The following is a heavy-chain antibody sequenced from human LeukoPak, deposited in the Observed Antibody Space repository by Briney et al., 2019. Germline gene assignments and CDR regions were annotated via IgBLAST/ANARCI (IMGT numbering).Heavy chain of an antibody. D-gene: IGHD3-16*02. Sequence: GESLKISGKGSGYSFTSYWIGWVRQMPGKGLEWMGIIYPGDSDTRYSPSFQGQVTISADKSISTAYLQWSSLKASDTAMYYCARSVGRPDVGLYDYVWGSYRRTDYNWFDPWGQGALVIVSS. V-gene: IGHV5-51*01. CDR1: GYSFTSYW. CDR3: ARSVGRPDVGLYDYVWGSYRRTDYNWFDP. CDR2: IYPGDSDT. J-gene: IGHJ5*02.